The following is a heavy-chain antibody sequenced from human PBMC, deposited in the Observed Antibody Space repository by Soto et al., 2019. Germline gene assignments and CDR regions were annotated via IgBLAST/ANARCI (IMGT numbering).Heavy chain of an antibody. CDR3: AKDLGSAAGTFDY. CDR1: GFTFSSYG. V-gene: IGHV3-30*18. CDR2: ISYDGSNK. J-gene: IGHJ4*02. D-gene: IGHD6-13*01. Sequence: HHGGSLRLSCAASGFTFSSYGMHWVRQAPGKGLEWVAVISYDGSNKYYADSVKGRFTISRDNSKNTLYLQMNSLRAEDTAVYYCAKDLGSAAGTFDYWGQGTLVTVSS.